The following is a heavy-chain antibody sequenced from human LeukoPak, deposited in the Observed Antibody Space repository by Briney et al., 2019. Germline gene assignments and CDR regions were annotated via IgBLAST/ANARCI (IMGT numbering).Heavy chain of an antibody. V-gene: IGHV1-3*04. CDR1: GYNFISYA. Sequence: ASVKVSCKASGYNFISYAMHWARQAPGQRLEWMGWIHTDNGDTKYSHYFLGRVTITRDTSANTAYMELSSLRSEDTAVYYCARDRVVGLAPFDPWGQGTLVTVSS. CDR3: ARDRVVGLAPFDP. CDR2: IHTDNGDT. J-gene: IGHJ5*02. D-gene: IGHD2-15*01.